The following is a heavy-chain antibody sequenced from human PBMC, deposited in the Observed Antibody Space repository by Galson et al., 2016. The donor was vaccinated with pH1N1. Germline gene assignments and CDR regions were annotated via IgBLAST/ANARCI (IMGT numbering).Heavy chain of an antibody. Sequence: QSGAEVKKPGESLKISCKGSGYSFTTSWIGWVRQMPGKGLEWMGIIYAGASDTRYSPSFQGQVTISVDKSINTAYLQWSSLEASDTAMYYCSIFHGSETSSVWVDYWGQGTLVTVSS. CDR3: SIFHGSETSSVWVDY. CDR1: GYSFTTSW. CDR2: IYAGASDT. J-gene: IGHJ4*02. D-gene: IGHD3-16*01. V-gene: IGHV5-51*01.